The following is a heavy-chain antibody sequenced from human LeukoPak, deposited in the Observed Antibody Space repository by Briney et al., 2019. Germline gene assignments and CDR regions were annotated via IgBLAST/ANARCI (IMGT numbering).Heavy chain of an antibody. J-gene: IGHJ5*02. Sequence: KPSETLSLTCAVYGGSFSGYYWSWIRQPPGKGLEWIGEINHRGSTNYKSSLMSRVTISVDTSKNQFSLKLSSVTAADTAVYYCARASRWFDPWGQGTLVTVSS. CDR2: INHRGST. CDR3: ARASRWFDP. V-gene: IGHV4-34*01. CDR1: GGSFSGYY.